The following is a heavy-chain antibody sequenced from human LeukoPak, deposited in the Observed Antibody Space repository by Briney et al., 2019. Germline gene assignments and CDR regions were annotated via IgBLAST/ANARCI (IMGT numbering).Heavy chain of an antibody. D-gene: IGHD6-19*01. Sequence: GWSLRLSCAASGFTVSSNYMSWVRQAPGKGLEWVSVIYSGGSTNYVDSVKGRFTISRDNSKNTLYLQMNSLRAEDTAVYYCATGVNSSGWPSFDYWGQGTLVTVSS. J-gene: IGHJ4*02. CDR2: IYSGGST. CDR1: GFTVSSNY. CDR3: ATGVNSSGWPSFDY. V-gene: IGHV3-53*01.